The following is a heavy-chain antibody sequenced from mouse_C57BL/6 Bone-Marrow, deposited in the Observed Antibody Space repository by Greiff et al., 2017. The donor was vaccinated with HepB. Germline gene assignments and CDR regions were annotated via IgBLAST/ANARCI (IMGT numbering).Heavy chain of an antibody. CDR3: ARGGAYYSNYPFAY. D-gene: IGHD2-5*01. Sequence: QVQLQQSGAELVRPGTSVKVSCKASGYAFTNYLIEWVKQRPGQGLEWIGVINPGSGGTNYNEKFKGKATLTADKSSSTAYMQLSSLTSEDSAVYFCARGGAYYSNYPFAYWGQGTLVTVSA. CDR1: GYAFTNYL. J-gene: IGHJ3*01. V-gene: IGHV1-54*01. CDR2: INPGSGGT.